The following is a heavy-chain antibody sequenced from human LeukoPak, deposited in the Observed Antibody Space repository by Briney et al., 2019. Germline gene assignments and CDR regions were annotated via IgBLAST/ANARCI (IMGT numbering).Heavy chain of an antibody. D-gene: IGHD3-9*01. V-gene: IGHV3-9*01. CDR3: AKDISYDILTGHYSENGNYFDY. CDR2: ISWNSGSI. J-gene: IGHJ4*02. Sequence: GGSLRLSCAASGFTFDDYAMHWVRQAPGKGLEWVSGISWNSGSIGYADSVKGRFTISRDNAKNSLYLQMNSLRAEDTALYYCAKDISYDILTGHYSENGNYFDYWGQGTLVTVSS. CDR1: GFTFDDYA.